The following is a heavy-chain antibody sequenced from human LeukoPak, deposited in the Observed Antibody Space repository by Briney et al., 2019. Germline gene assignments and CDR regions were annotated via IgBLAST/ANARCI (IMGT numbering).Heavy chain of an antibody. CDR1: GGSISSYY. D-gene: IGHD6-6*01. V-gene: IGHV4-4*07. Sequence: SETLSLTCTVSGGSISSYYWSWIRQPAGKGLEWIGRIYTSGSTNYNPSLKSRVTMSVDTSKNQFSLKLSSVTAADTAVYYCARGLPYSSSSRSGDGNWFDPWGQGTLVTVSS. CDR3: ARGLPYSSSSRSGDGNWFDP. J-gene: IGHJ5*02. CDR2: IYTSGST.